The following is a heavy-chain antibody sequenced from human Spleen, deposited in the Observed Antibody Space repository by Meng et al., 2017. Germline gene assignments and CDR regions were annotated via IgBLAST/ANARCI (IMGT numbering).Heavy chain of an antibody. CDR2: INQDGSEK. CDR1: GFTFSDYW. Sequence: GESLKISCATSGFTFSDYWMSWLRQAPGKGLEWVANINQDGSEKFYVDSVKGRFSISRDNAKNSLYLHVNSLRAEDTAVYYCARDRGLAYCGGDCYSGAFDIWGQGTMVTVSS. V-gene: IGHV3-7*01. J-gene: IGHJ3*02. CDR3: ARDRGLAYCGGDCYSGAFDI. D-gene: IGHD2-21*02.